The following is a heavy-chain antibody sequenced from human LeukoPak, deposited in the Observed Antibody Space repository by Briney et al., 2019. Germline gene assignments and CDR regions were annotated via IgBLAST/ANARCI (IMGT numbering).Heavy chain of an antibody. Sequence: SETLSLTCAVYGGSFSGYYWSWIRQPPGKGLEWIGEINHSGSTNHNPSLKSRVTISVDTSKNQFSLKLSSVTAADTAVYYCARHWGWGPFDYWGQGTLVTVSS. CDR3: ARHWGWGPFDY. CDR2: INHSGST. CDR1: GGSFSGYY. J-gene: IGHJ4*02. V-gene: IGHV4-34*01. D-gene: IGHD7-27*01.